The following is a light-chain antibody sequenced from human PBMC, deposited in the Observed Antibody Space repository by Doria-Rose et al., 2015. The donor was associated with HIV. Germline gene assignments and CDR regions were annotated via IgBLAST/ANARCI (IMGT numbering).Light chain of an antibody. Sequence: TQSPGTLSLSPVERAALSCRASQSFSSTYLAWYQQKPGKAPSLLIYDGSARATGIPDRFSASGSGTDFTHTINRLEPEDFALYYCHQYGTSWTFGQGTKVEI. CDR3: HQYGTSWT. CDR1: QSFSSTY. CDR2: DGS. J-gene: IGKJ1*01. V-gene: IGKV3-20*01.